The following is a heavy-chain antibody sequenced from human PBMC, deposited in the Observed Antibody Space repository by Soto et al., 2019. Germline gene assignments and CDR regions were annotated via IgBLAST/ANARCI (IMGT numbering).Heavy chain of an antibody. J-gene: IGHJ6*03. D-gene: IGHD3-3*01. CDR2: IYYSGST. CDR3: ARDGGSDFWSGYKDYYYYYMDV. V-gene: IGHV4-59*01. Sequence: NPSETLSLTCTVSGGSISSYYWSWIRRPPGKGLEWIGYIYYSGSTNYNPSLKSRVTISVDTSKNQFSLKLSSVTAADTAVYYCARDGGSDFWSGYKDYYYYYMDVWGKGTTVTVSS. CDR1: GGSISSYY.